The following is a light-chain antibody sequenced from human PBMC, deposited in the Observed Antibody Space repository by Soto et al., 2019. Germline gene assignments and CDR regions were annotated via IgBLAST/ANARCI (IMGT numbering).Light chain of an antibody. Sequence: QSVLTQPASVSGSPGQSISISRTGTISDFGGYNYVSWYQQHPGKTPKLLIYEVTNRPSGVSSRFSASKSGNTASLTISGLQAEDEADYYCTSYTDTSVYVFGTGTKVTVL. CDR3: TSYTDTSVYV. J-gene: IGLJ1*01. CDR2: EVT. CDR1: ISDFGGYNY. V-gene: IGLV2-14*01.